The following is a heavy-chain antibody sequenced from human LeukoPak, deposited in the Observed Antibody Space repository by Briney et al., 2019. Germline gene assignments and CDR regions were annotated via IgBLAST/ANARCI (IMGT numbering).Heavy chain of an antibody. D-gene: IGHD6-6*01. CDR3: ARELWDSSSPRAFDP. CDR1: GGSFSGYY. J-gene: IGHJ5*02. CDR2: INHSGST. Sequence: KPLETLSLTCAVYGGSFSGYYWSWIRQPPGKGLEWIGEINHSGSTNFNPSLKSRVTISVDTSKNQFSLKLSSVTAADTAVYYCARELWDSSSPRAFDPWGQGTLVTVSS. V-gene: IGHV4-34*01.